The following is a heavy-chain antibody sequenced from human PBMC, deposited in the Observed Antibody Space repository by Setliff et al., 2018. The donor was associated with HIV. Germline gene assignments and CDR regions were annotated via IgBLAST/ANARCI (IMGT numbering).Heavy chain of an antibody. CDR3: ARDYSPTFYYYDSSGTFDY. CDR1: GGTFSSYA. Sequence: SVKVSCKASGGTFSSYAISWVRQAPGQGLEWMGGIIPILGIANYAQKFQGRVTITADESTSTAYMELSSLRSEDTAVYYCARDYSPTFYYYDSSGTFDYWGQGTLVTVSS. D-gene: IGHD3-22*01. CDR2: IIPILGIA. J-gene: IGHJ4*02. V-gene: IGHV1-69*10.